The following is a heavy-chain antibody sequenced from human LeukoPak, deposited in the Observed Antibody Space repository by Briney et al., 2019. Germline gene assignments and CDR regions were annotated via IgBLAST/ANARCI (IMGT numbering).Heavy chain of an antibody. CDR1: GGSISSYY. CDR3: ARDLTTLYYYYMDV. J-gene: IGHJ6*03. V-gene: IGHV4-4*07. D-gene: IGHD3-3*01. CDR2: IYTSGST. Sequence: SETLSLTCTVSGGSISSYYWSWIRQPAGKGLEWIGRIYTSGSTNYNPSLKSRVTMSVDTSKNQFSLKLSSVTAADTAVYYCARDLTTLYYYYMDVWGKGTTVSVSS.